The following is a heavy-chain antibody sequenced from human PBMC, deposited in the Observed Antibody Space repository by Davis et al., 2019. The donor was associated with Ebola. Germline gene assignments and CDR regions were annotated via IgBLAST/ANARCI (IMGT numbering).Heavy chain of an antibody. J-gene: IGHJ5*02. D-gene: IGHD3-10*01. CDR2: VSYSGST. V-gene: IGHV4-39*01. Sequence: MPSETLSLTCTVSGGSISTSNYYWGWIRQPPGKGLEWIGSVSYSGSTYYNPSLKSRVTISVDTSKNQFSLKLSSVTAADTAVYYCARGIGDRWGQGTQVTVSS. CDR1: GGSISTSNYY. CDR3: ARGIGDR.